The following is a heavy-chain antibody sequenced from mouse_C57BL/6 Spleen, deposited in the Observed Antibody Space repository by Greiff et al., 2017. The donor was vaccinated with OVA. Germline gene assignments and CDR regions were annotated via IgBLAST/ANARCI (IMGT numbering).Heavy chain of an antibody. CDR2: ISDGGSYT. D-gene: IGHD1-1*01. J-gene: IGHJ4*01. CDR3: ARIYGSSPYAMDY. V-gene: IGHV5-4*03. CDR1: GFTFSSYA. Sequence: EVMLVESGGGLVKPGGSLKLSCAASGFTFSSYAMSWVRQTPEKRLEWVATISDGGSYTYYPDNVKGRFTISRDNAKNNLYLQMSHLKSEDTAMYYCARIYGSSPYAMDYWGQGTSVTVSS.